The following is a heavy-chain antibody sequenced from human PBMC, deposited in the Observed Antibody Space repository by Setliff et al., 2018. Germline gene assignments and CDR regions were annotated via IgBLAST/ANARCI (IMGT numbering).Heavy chain of an antibody. D-gene: IGHD6-13*01. CDR2: IYPSDSHT. CDR1: GYTFTNYW. V-gene: IGHV5-51*01. CDR3: ARALASAGTVYFDY. J-gene: IGHJ4*02. Sequence: GESLKISCQGSGYTFTNYWIGWVRQMPGKGLEWMGLIYPSDSHTRYSPSFQGQVTISADKSISTAYLQWSSLKASDTAMYYCARALASAGTVYFDYWGQGTLVTVSS.